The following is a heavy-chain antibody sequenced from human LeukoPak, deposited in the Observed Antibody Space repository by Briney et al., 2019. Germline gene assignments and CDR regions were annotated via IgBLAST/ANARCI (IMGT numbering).Heavy chain of an antibody. CDR2: IYSCGST. CDR3: ARLDVDTAFDY. J-gene: IGHJ4*02. V-gene: IGHV3-53*04. CDR1: GFTVSSNY. D-gene: IGHD5-18*01. Sequence: PGGSLRLSCAASGFTVSSNYMSWVRQAPGKGLEGGSVIYSCGSTYYADSVKGRFTISRHNSKNTLYLQMNSLRAEDTAVYYCARLDVDTAFDYWGQGTLVTVSS.